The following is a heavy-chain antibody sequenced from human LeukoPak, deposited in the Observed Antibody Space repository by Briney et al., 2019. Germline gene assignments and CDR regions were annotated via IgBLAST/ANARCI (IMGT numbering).Heavy chain of an antibody. D-gene: IGHD2-21*01. J-gene: IGHJ4*02. CDR1: GFSVNDDH. Sequence: GGSLRLSCEASGFSVNDDHMTWVRQAPGKGLQWVSVLYKGGSTHYADSVKARFSISRDTSKNTVFLQMKSLRVEDTAVYYCARATYHNYFDYWGQGTLVTVSS. CDR2: LYKGGST. V-gene: IGHV3-66*01. CDR3: ARATYHNYFDY.